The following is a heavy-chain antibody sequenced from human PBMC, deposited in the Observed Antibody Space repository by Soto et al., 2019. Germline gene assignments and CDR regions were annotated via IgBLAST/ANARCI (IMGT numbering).Heavy chain of an antibody. V-gene: IGHV4-31*02. J-gene: IGHJ6*02. CDR1: GGSIGSRDYY. D-gene: IGHD3-10*01. CDR2: IYYNGNT. CDR3: ARDKGGAALKGSGMDV. Sequence: QVQVQESGPGLVKPSQTLSLKCSVSGGSIGSRDYYWSWIRQHPEKGLEWIGSIYYNGNTDYNPSIRSRPTMSLDTSMNEFSLKLTSVTAADTAVYYCARDKGGAALKGSGMDVWGQGTTVTVS.